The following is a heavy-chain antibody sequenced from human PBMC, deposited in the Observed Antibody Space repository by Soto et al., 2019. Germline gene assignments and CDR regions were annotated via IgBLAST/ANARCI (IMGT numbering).Heavy chain of an antibody. V-gene: IGHV3-21*01. J-gene: IGHJ4*02. CDR3: ARMRRSYDFDY. Sequence: EVQLVESGGGLVKPGGSLRLSCAASGFTFSSYSMNWVRQAPGKGLEWVSSISSSTGYIDYADSVKGRFTISRDNAKNSLYLQMNSLRAEDTAVYYCARMRRSYDFDYWGQGTRVTVSS. CDR1: GFTFSSYS. D-gene: IGHD1-26*01. CDR2: ISSSTGYI.